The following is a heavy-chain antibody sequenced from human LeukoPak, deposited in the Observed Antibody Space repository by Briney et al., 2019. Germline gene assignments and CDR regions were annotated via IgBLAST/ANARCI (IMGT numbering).Heavy chain of an antibody. CDR2: IIPIFGTA. CDR1: GGTFSSYA. D-gene: IGHD6-13*01. Sequence: SVKVSCTASGGTFSSYAISWVRQAPGQGLEWMGGIIPIFGTANYAQKFQGRVTITADESTSTAYMELSSLRSEDTAEYYCATSDSSSWLPYWYFDLWGRGTLVTVSS. CDR3: ATSDSSSWLPYWYFDL. V-gene: IGHV1-69*01. J-gene: IGHJ2*01.